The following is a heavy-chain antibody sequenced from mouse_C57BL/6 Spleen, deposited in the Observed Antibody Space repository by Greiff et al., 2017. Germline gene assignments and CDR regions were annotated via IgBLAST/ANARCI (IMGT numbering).Heavy chain of an antibody. CDR2: IHPNSGST. CDR3: AREGDYGNYYAMDD. J-gene: IGHJ4*01. V-gene: IGHV1-64*01. CDR1: GYTFTSYW. Sequence: VQLQQPGAELVKPGASVKLSCKASGYTFTSYWMHWVKQRPGQGLEWIGMIHPNSGSTNYNEKFKSKATLTVDKSSSTAYMQLSSLTSEDSAVYYGAREGDYGNYYAMDDWGQGTSVTVSS. D-gene: IGHD2-4*01.